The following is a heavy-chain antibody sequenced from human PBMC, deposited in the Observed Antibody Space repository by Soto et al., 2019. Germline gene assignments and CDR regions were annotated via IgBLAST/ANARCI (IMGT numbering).Heavy chain of an antibody. J-gene: IGHJ6*02. CDR1: GGTFSSYA. CDR3: AGGVLVTWAYYYYGMDV. V-gene: IGHV1-69*06. Sequence: SVKVSCKASGGTFSSYAISWVRQAPGQGLEWMGGIIPIFGTANYAQKFQGRVTITADKSTSTAYMELSSLRSEDTALYYCAGGVLVTWAYYYYGMDVWGQGTTVTVSS. CDR2: IIPIFGTA. D-gene: IGHD2-8*02.